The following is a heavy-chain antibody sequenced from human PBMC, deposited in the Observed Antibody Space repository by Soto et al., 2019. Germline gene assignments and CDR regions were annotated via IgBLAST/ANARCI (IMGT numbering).Heavy chain of an antibody. V-gene: IGHV3-23*01. J-gene: IGHJ6*03. Sequence: EVQLLESGGGLVQPGGSLRLSCAASGFTFSSYAMSWVRQAPGKGLEWVSAISCSGGSTFYADSVKGRFTISRDNSKNTLDLQMNSLKDEDTAVYYCARENGYCSGYSCPRDYYYYMDVWGKGTPVTVSS. CDR3: ARENGYCSGYSCPRDYYYYMDV. CDR2: ISCSGGST. D-gene: IGHD2-15*01. CDR1: GFTFSSYA.